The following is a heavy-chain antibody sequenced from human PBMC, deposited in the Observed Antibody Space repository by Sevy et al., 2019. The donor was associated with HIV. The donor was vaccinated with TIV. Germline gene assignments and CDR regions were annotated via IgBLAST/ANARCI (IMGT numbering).Heavy chain of an antibody. CDR2: IKEDGSEK. Sequence: GGSLRLSCAVSGFSFDSYGMTWVRQAPGKGLEWVANIKEDGSEKYYVDSVKGRFTISRDNAKNSLYLQMNSLRAEDTAVYYCAREGQWSHPGDYWGQGTLVTVSS. V-gene: IGHV3-7*01. CDR3: AREGQWSHPGDY. D-gene: IGHD2-15*01. J-gene: IGHJ4*02. CDR1: GFSFDSYG.